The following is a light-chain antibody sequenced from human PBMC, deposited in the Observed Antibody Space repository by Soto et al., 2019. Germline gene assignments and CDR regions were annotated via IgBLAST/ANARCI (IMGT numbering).Light chain of an antibody. CDR3: ETWDSTTHV. CDR2: LEGSGSY. V-gene: IGLV4-60*03. CDR1: SGHSSYI. J-gene: IGLJ1*01. Sequence: QTVVTQSSSASASLGSSVKLTCTLSSGHSSYIIAWHQQQPGKAPRYLMKLEGSGSYNKGSGVPDRFSGSSSGADRYLTISNLQSEDEADYYCETWDSTTHVFGTGTKVTVL.